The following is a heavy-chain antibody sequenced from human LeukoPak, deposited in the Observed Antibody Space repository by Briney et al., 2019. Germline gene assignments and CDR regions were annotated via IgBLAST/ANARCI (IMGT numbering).Heavy chain of an antibody. CDR1: GFTFSNYN. J-gene: IGHJ4*02. CDR3: ARDSMTSGEFDY. CDR2: ISSSSGII. V-gene: IGHV3-48*04. Sequence: GGSLRLSCAASGFTFSNYNMNWVRQAPGKGLEWVSYISSSSGIIYYADSVKGRFTISRDNAKNSLFLQMNSLRGEDTAVYYCARDSMTSGEFDYWGQGTVVTVSS. D-gene: IGHD2/OR15-2a*01.